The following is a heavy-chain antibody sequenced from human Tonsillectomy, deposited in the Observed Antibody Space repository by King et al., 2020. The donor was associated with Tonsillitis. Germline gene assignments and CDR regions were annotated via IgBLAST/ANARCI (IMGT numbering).Heavy chain of an antibody. D-gene: IGHD2/OR15-2a*01. CDR2: ITPAFRTA. V-gene: IGHV1-69*01. CDR1: GDSFSSYT. CDR3: SRDKNRRPPKFEP. Sequence: VQLVQSGAEVKKPGSSVKVSCTVSGDSFSSYTINWVRQAPGQGLEWVGGITPAFRTADYAQKFQGRVTITADESTRTAYIEVTSLRSDDTAVYYCSRDKNRRPPKFEPWGQGTLVIVSS. J-gene: IGHJ5*02.